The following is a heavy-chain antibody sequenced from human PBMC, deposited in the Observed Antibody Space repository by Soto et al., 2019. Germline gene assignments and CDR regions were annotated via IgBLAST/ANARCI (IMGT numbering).Heavy chain of an antibody. CDR2: ISYDGNNK. J-gene: IGHJ4*02. Sequence: GGSLRLSCAASGFTFSSYAMHWVRQAPGKGLEWVTLISYDGNNKYYADSVKGRFTISRDNYKNTLYLQMNSLRAEDTAVYYCARDPGDWSGDYWGQGTLVTVSS. CDR3: ARDPGDWSGDY. V-gene: IGHV3-30-3*01. D-gene: IGHD3-9*01. CDR1: GFTFSSYA.